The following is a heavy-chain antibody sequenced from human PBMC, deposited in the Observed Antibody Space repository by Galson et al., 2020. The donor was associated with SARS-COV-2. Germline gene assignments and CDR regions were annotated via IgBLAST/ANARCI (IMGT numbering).Heavy chain of an antibody. V-gene: IGHV1-2*02. J-gene: IGHJ6*02. CDR2: IDPHSGGT. CDR3: ARKVVAPHYYGMDV. Sequence: ASVKVSCKASGYSFTVYYIHWVRQAPGQGLEWVGWIDPHSGGTNYAPKFQGRVTLTRDMSISTAYMELSSLTSDDTAVYFCARKVVAPHYYGMDVWGQGTTVTVSS. D-gene: IGHD3-22*01. CDR1: GYSFTVYY.